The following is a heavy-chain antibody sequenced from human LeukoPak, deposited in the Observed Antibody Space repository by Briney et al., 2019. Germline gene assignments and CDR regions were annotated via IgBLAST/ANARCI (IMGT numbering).Heavy chain of an antibody. J-gene: IGHJ6*03. V-gene: IGHV4-59*11. CDR3: ARVFKDLTGTAWSYYYYYMDV. CDR2: IYYSGST. CDR1: GGSISSHY. D-gene: IGHD1-14*01. Sequence: SETLSLTCTVSGGSISSHYWSWFRQPPGKGLEWIGSIYYSGSTNYNPSLKSRVTISVDTSKNQFSLKLSSVTAADTAVYYCARVFKDLTGTAWSYYYYYMDVWGKGTTVTVSS.